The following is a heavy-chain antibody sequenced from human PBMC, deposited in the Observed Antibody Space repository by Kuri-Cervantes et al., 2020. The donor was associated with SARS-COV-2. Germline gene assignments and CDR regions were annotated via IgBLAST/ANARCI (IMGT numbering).Heavy chain of an antibody. J-gene: IGHJ6*03. CDR3: ARVETSHYSSYYMDV. CDR1: GFTFRRSW. Sequence: LSLPCAASGFTFRRSWMLWVRQAPGKGLVWVSRINSDGSVTSYPDSVEGRFAISRDNAKNTLSLQMNSLSAEDTAVYFCARVETSHYSSYYMDVWGKGTTVTVSS. V-gene: IGHV3-74*01. CDR2: INSDGSVT.